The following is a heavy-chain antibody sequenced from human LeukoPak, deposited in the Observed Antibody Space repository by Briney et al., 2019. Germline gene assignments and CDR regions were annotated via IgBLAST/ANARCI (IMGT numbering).Heavy chain of an antibody. V-gene: IGHV3-48*03. CDR1: GFTFISNE. CDR2: ISATGYTI. Sequence: GGSLRLSCAASGFTFISNEMSWVRQAPGKGLEWVSYISATGYTIYYTDSVKGRFTISRDNAKNSLYLQMNSLRAEDTAVYYCAREIQLWSRDVDYWGRGTLVAVSS. D-gene: IGHD5-18*01. CDR3: AREIQLWSRDVDY. J-gene: IGHJ4*02.